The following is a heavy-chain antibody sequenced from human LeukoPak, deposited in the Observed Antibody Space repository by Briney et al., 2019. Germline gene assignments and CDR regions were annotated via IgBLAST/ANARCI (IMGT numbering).Heavy chain of an antibody. CDR1: GGSISSYY. CDR2: IYSSGST. CDR3: ARGAYGSGSTNWFDH. V-gene: IGHV4-4*07. D-gene: IGHD3-10*01. J-gene: IGHJ5*02. Sequence: SETLALTCTVSGGSISSYYWSWIRQPAGKGLEWLGRIYSSGSTDYNSSLKSRVTMSVDTSKNQFSLKLSSVTAADTAVYYCARGAYGSGSTNWFDHWGQGTLVTVSS.